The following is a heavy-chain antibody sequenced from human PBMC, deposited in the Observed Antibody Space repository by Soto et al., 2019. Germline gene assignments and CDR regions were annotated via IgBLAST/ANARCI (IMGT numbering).Heavy chain of an antibody. CDR3: SFLPQNPDYRDFNDF. D-gene: IGHD4-17*01. V-gene: IGHV4-59*08. CDR1: GASISDYY. Sequence: SETLSLTCIVSGASISDYYWSWNRQPPGKGLEWIGYIYYGGSTNYNPALNSRVAISVDTSNNQFSLSLRSVTAADTAVYFCSFLPQNPDYRDFNDFWGQRTLVTVSS. CDR2: IYYGGST. J-gene: IGHJ4*02.